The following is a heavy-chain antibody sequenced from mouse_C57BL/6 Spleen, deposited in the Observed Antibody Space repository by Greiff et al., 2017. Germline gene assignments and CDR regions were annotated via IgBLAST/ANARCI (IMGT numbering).Heavy chain of an antibody. Sequence: DVMLVESGGGLVKPGGSLKLSCAASGFTFSSYTMSWVRQTPEKRLEWVATISGGGGNTYYPDSVKGRFTISRDNAKNTLYLQMSSLRSEDTALYYCARRGLDYAMDYWGQGTSVTVSS. CDR3: ARRGLDYAMDY. CDR2: ISGGGGNT. V-gene: IGHV5-9*01. CDR1: GFTFSSYT. J-gene: IGHJ4*01. D-gene: IGHD3-1*01.